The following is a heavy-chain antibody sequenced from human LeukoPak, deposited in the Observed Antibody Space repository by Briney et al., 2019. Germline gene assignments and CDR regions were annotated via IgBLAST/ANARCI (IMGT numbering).Heavy chain of an antibody. Sequence: ASVRVSCKASGYTFTSYDINWVRQATGQGLEWMGWMNPNSGNTGYAQKFQGRVTITRNTSISTAYMELSSLRSEDTAVYYCARASGSYDFDYWGQGTLVTVSS. J-gene: IGHJ4*02. CDR2: MNPNSGNT. V-gene: IGHV1-8*03. D-gene: IGHD1-26*01. CDR1: GYTFTSYD. CDR3: ARASGSYDFDY.